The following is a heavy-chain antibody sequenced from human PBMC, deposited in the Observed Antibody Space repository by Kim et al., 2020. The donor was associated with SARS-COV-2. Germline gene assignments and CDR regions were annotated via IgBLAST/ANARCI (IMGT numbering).Heavy chain of an antibody. J-gene: IGHJ4*02. D-gene: IGHD6-13*01. CDR3: ARRYISSTWSLDY. V-gene: IGHV3-53*01. Sequence: ADSVKGRFTITRDNSKNTLYLQMNSLRAEDTAVYYCARRYISSTWSLDYWGQGTLVTVSS.